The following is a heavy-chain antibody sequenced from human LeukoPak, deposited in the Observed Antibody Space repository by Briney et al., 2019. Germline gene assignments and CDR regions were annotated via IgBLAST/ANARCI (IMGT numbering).Heavy chain of an antibody. CDR1: GYTFTSYG. D-gene: IGHD1-1*01. Sequence: ASVKVSCKASGYTFTSYGISWVRQAPGQGLEWVGWISAYNGNTNYAQKLQGRVPITADKPTSTAHMELSSLRSEDTAVYYCARTPFRIGAHNYYFDYWGQGTLVTVSS. CDR3: ARTPFRIGAHNYYFDY. V-gene: IGHV1-18*01. J-gene: IGHJ4*02. CDR2: ISAYNGNT.